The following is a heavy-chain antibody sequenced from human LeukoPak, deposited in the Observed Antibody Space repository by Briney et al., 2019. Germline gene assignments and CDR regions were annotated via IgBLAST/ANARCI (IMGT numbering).Heavy chain of an antibody. CDR3: ARDRSGSYPYYFDY. CDR2: ISSRSAYI. D-gene: IGHD1-26*01. J-gene: IGHJ4*02. V-gene: IGHV3-21*01. Sequence: KPGGSLRLSCAASGYTFSDYSMNWVPQAPGKGLEWVSSISSRSAYIHYTDSVKGRFTISRDNAENSLYLQMNNLRADDTAVYYCARDRSGSYPYYFDYWGQGTVVTVSS. CDR1: GYTFSDYS.